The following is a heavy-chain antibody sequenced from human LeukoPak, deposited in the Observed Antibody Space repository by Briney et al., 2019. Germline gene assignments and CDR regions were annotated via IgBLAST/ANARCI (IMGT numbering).Heavy chain of an antibody. CDR1: GFTFRSYW. J-gene: IGHJ6*03. D-gene: IGHD3-10*01. Sequence: GGSLRLSCEASGFTFRSYWMHWVRQAPGKGLVWVSRINSDGSSTSYADSVKGRFTISRDNAKNTLYLQMNSLRAEDTAVYYCARDHRGSGSRYYYYYMDVWGKGTTVTISS. V-gene: IGHV3-74*01. CDR2: INSDGSST. CDR3: ARDHRGSGSRYYYYYMDV.